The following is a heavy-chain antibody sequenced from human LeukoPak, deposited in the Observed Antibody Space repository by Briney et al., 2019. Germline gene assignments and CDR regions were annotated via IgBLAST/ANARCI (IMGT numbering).Heavy chain of an antibody. D-gene: IGHD3-22*01. CDR3: ARDGPYDSSGYQYYYYYMDV. CDR2: IKQDGSEK. J-gene: IGHJ6*03. V-gene: IGHV3-7*01. CDR1: GFTFSSYW. Sequence: GGSLRLSCAASGFTFSSYWMSWVRQAPGKGLEWVAHIKQDGSEKYYVDSVKGRFTISRDNAKNSLYLQMNSLRAEDTAVYYFARDGPYDSSGYQYYYYYMDVWGKGTTVTVSS.